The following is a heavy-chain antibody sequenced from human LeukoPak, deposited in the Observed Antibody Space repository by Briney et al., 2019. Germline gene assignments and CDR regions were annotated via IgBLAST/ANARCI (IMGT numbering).Heavy chain of an antibody. CDR2: IYPSDSDT. CDR1: GXSFSSYC. Sequence: GESLKISFKGSGXSFSSYCIGWVRQMPGKGLEWMGIIYPSDSDTRYSPSFQGQVTISADKSIDTAYLQWNSLKASDTAMYYCARQTSRYYGSGSSAYYYNDYYFYAMDVWGQGTPVTVSS. CDR3: ARQTSRYYGSGSSAYYYNDYYFYAMDV. J-gene: IGHJ6*02. V-gene: IGHV5-51*01. D-gene: IGHD3-10*01.